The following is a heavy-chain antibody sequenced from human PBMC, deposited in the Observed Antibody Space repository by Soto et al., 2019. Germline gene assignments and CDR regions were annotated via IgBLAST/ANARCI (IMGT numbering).Heavy chain of an antibody. CDR1: GYTFTSYD. V-gene: IGHV1-8*01. J-gene: IGHJ4*02. CDR3: ARGPLYSSSWYGFDY. CDR2: MNPNSGNT. Sequence: ASVKVSCKASGYTFTSYDINWVRQATGQGLEWMGWMNPNSGNTGYAQKFQGRVTMTRNTSISTAYMELSSLRSEDTAVYYCARGPLYSSSWYGFDYWGKGTLVTVSS. D-gene: IGHD6-13*01.